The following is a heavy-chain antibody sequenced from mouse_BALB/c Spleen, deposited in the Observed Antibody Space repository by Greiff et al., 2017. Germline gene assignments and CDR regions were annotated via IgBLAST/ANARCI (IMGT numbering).Heavy chain of an antibody. D-gene: IGHD1-1*01. CDR1: GYTITSYV. V-gene: IGHV1-14*01. CDR2: INPYNDGT. CDR3: ARSLWGSSPDY. J-gene: IGHJ2*01. Sequence: EVQLQQSGPELVKPGASVKMSCKASGYTITSYVLHWVKQKPGQGLEWIGFINPYNDGTKYNEKFKGKATLTSDKSSSTAYMELSSLTSEDSAVYYCARSLWGSSPDYWGQGTTLTVSS.